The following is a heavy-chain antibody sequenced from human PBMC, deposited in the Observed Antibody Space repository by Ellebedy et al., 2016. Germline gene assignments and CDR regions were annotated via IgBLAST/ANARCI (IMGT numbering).Heavy chain of an antibody. CDR1: GFTFSSYG. V-gene: IGHV3-30*03. D-gene: IGHD3-22*01. CDR2: ISYDGSNK. J-gene: IGHJ3*02. CDR3: ARSRSGYFCAFDI. Sequence: GESLKISCAASGFTFSSYGMHWVRQAPGKGLEWVAVISYDGSNKYYADSVKGRFTISRDNAKNSLYLQMNSLRAEDTAVYYCARSRSGYFCAFDIWGQGTMVTVSS.